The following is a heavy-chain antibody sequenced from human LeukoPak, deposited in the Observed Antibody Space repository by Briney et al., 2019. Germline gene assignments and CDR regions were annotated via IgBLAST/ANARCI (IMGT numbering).Heavy chain of an antibody. V-gene: IGHV3-9*01. CDR2: ISWNSGSI. CDR3: AKVPQRYSSGWYGSGVDY. J-gene: IGHJ4*02. D-gene: IGHD6-19*01. Sequence: PGRSLRLSCAASGFTFDDYAMHWVRQAPGKGLEWVSGISWNSGSIGYADSGKGRFTISRDNAKNSLYLQMNSLRAEDTALYYCAKVPQRYSSGWYGSGVDYWGQGTLVTVSS. CDR1: GFTFDDYA.